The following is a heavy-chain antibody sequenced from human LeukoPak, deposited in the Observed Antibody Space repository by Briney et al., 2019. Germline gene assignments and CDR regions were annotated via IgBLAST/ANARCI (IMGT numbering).Heavy chain of an antibody. V-gene: IGHV3-7*01. D-gene: IGHD3-3*01. CDR3: GGVEWLHPGFDY. J-gene: IGHJ4*02. Sequence: DSVKGRFTISRDNAKNSLYLQMNSLRAEDTAVYYCGGVEWLHPGFDYWGQGTLVTVSS.